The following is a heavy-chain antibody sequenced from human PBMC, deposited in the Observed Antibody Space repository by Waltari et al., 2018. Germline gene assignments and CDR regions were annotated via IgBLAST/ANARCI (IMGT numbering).Heavy chain of an antibody. D-gene: IGHD3-10*01. Sequence: QVQLQESGPGLVKPSETLSLTCAVSGYSISSGYYWGWIRQPPGKGLEWIGSIYHSGSTYDNPSLKSRVTISVDTSKNQFSLKLSSVTAADTAVYYCARLLWFRELFMFDYWGQGTLVTVSS. CDR2: IYHSGST. V-gene: IGHV4-38-2*01. CDR3: ARLLWFRELFMFDY. J-gene: IGHJ4*02. CDR1: GYSISSGYY.